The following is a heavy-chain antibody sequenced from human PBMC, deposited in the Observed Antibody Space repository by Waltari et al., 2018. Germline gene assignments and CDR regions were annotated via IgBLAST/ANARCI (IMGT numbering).Heavy chain of an antibody. CDR1: GFTFSSYW. Sequence: EVQLVESGGGLVQPGGSLRLSCAASGFTFSSYWMSWVRQAPGKGLEWVANIKQDGSEKYYVDAVKGRFTISRDNAKNSLYLQMNSLRAEDTAVYYCARDGIAAAGTDWYFDLWGRGTLVTVSS. CDR3: ARDGIAAAGTDWYFDL. D-gene: IGHD6-13*01. CDR2: IKQDGSEK. V-gene: IGHV3-7*01. J-gene: IGHJ2*01.